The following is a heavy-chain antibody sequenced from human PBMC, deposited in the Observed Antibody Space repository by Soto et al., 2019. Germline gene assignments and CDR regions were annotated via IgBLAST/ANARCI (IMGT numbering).Heavy chain of an antibody. D-gene: IGHD2-15*01. CDR3: AKSGTGSCYYGMDV. Sequence: QVQLVESGGGVVQPGRSLRLSCAASGFTFSSYGMHWVRQAPGKGLEWVAVISYDGSNKYYADSVKGRFTISRDNSKNTLYLQMNSLRAEDTAVYYCAKSGTGSCYYGMDVWGQGTTVTVSS. CDR1: GFTFSSYG. V-gene: IGHV3-30*18. CDR2: ISYDGSNK. J-gene: IGHJ6*02.